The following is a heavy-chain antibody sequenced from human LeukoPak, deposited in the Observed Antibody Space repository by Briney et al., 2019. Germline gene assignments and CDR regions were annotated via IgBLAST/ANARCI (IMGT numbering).Heavy chain of an antibody. J-gene: IGHJ4*02. Sequence: PGGSLRLSCAASGFTFSSYAMHWVRQAPGKGLEWVSAISGSGGSTYYADSVKGRFTISRDNSKNTLYLQMNSLRAEDTAVYYCAKDRHSSSWYSFFDYWGQGTLVTVSS. CDR2: ISGSGGST. CDR3: AKDRHSSSWYSFFDY. V-gene: IGHV3-23*01. D-gene: IGHD6-13*01. CDR1: GFTFSSYA.